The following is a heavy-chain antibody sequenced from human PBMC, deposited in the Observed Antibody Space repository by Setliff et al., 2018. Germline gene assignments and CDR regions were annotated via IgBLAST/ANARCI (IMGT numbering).Heavy chain of an antibody. CDR1: GYTFIDYY. J-gene: IGHJ4*02. D-gene: IGHD5-18*01. CDR3: ARFSGHNYGSFDS. CDR2: INLHGGGT. Sequence: ASVKVSCKASGYTFIDYYMHWVRQAPGQGLEWMGWINLHGGGTNYAQNFQGRVTMTRDTSISTAYMELSSLRSDDTAVYYCARFSGHNYGSFDSWGQGTLVTVSS. V-gene: IGHV1-2*02.